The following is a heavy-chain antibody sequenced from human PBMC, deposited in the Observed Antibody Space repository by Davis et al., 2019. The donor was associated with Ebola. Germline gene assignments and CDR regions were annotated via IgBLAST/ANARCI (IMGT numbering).Heavy chain of an antibody. D-gene: IGHD3-10*01. CDR1: GGSFSGYN. J-gene: IGHJ4*02. Sequence: SETLSLTCAVYGGSFSGYNWNWIRQAPGKGLEWIGEINHSGSTNYNPSLKSRVTMSVDTSKNQFSLKLSSVTAADTAVYYCARRSLSGYFDYWGQGTLVTVSS. CDR3: ARRSLSGYFDY. V-gene: IGHV4-34*01. CDR2: INHSGST.